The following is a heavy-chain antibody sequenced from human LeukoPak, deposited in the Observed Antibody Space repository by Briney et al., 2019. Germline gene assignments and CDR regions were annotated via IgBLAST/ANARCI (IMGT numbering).Heavy chain of an antibody. CDR1: GGTFSSYA. J-gene: IGHJ4*02. D-gene: IGHD3-22*01. V-gene: IGHV1-69*13. CDR3: ARDLSHRYYHSTGYAFDY. Sequence: SVKVSCKASGGTFSSYAISWVRQAPGQGLEWMGGIIPIFGTANYAQKFQGRVTITADESTSTAYMELSSLRSEDTAVYYCARDLSHRYYHSTGYAFDYWGQGTLVTVSS. CDR2: IIPIFGTA.